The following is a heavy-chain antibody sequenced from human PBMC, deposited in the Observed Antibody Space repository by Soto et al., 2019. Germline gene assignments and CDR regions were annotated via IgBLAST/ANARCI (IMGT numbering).Heavy chain of an antibody. CDR3: ARSRLRQAWGYFDY. CDR2: INHSGST. CDR1: GVCFSGDY. J-gene: IGHJ4*02. D-gene: IGHD5-12*01. V-gene: IGHV4-34*01. Sequence: PSGTLALTISVYGVCFSGDYWSWIRQHPGKGLEWIGEINHSGSTNYTPSLKSRVTISVDTSKNQFSLKLSSVTAADTAVYYCARSRLRQAWGYFDYWGQGTLVTVSS.